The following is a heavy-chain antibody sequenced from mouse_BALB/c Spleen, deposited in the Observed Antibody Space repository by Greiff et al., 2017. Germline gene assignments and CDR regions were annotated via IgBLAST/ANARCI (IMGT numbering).Heavy chain of an antibody. J-gene: IGHJ4*01. CDR1: GYTFTSYV. CDR2: INPYNDGT. CDR3: ARNKYGNYAGYYAMDY. V-gene: IGHV1-14*01. D-gene: IGHD2-10*02. Sequence: VQLQQSGPELVKPGASVKMSCKASGYTFTSYVMHWVKQKPGQGLEWIGYINPYNDGTKYNEKFKGKATLTSDKSSSTAYMKLSSLTSEDSAVYYCARNKYGNYAGYYAMDYWGQGTSVTVSS.